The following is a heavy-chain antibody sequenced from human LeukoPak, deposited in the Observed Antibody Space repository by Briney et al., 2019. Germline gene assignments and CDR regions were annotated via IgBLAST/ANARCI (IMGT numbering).Heavy chain of an antibody. V-gene: IGHV4-59*01. Sequence: SETLSLTCTVSGGSISSYYWSWIRQPPGKGLEWIGYIYYSGSTNYNPSLKSRVTISVDTSKNQFSLKLSSVTAADTAVYYCAREYGGSLDYWGQGTLVTVSS. J-gene: IGHJ4*02. CDR2: IYYSGST. CDR3: AREYGGSLDY. CDR1: GGSISSYY. D-gene: IGHD1-26*01.